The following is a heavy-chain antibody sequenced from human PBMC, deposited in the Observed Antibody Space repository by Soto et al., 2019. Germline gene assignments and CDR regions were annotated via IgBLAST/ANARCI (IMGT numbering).Heavy chain of an antibody. CDR3: AKDNSLHWFDP. D-gene: IGHD2-15*01. CDR1: GFTFSSYA. J-gene: IGHJ5*02. V-gene: IGHV3-23*01. Sequence: PGGSLRLSCATSGFTFSSYAMTWVRQAPGKGLEWVSTFNGNGGLTYYADSVKGRFTISRDNSKNTLYLQMDSLRGEDTAIYYCAKDNSLHWFDPWGQGTLVTVS. CDR2: FNGNGGLT.